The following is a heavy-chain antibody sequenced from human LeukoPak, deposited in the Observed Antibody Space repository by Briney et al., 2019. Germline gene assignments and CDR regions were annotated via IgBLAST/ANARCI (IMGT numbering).Heavy chain of an antibody. J-gene: IGHJ6*03. V-gene: IGHV3-30*02. CDR2: IRHDGSNK. Sequence: PGGSLRLSCAASGFTFSSYGMYWVRQAPGKGLEWVAFIRHDGSNKYYADSVKGRFTISRDHSKNTLYLQMNSLRAEDTAVYYCARLGSPIYYYYMDVWGKGTTVTVSS. D-gene: IGHD3-10*01. CDR3: ARLGSPIYYYYMDV. CDR1: GFTFSSYG.